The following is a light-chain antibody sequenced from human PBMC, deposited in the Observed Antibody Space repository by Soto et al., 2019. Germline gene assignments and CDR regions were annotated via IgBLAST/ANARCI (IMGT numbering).Light chain of an antibody. CDR2: GAS. CDR3: QRYGSSPT. V-gene: IGKV3-20*01. CDR1: QSVSSSY. Sequence: EIVLTQSPGTLSLSPGERATLSCRASQSVSSSYLAWYQQQPGQAPRLLIYGASSRATGTPDRFSGSGSGTDFTLTISRLEPEDFAVYYCQRYGSSPTFGPGTKVDIK. J-gene: IGKJ3*01.